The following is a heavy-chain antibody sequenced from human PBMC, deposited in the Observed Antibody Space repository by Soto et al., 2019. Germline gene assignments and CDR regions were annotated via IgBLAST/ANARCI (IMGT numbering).Heavy chain of an antibody. Sequence: PSETLSLTCTVSGGSISSYHWSWIRQPPGKGLEWIGYIYYSGSTNYNPSLKSRVTISVDTSKNQFSLKLSSVTAADTAVYYCARETGYCSGGSCYPNWFDPWGQGTLVTVSS. J-gene: IGHJ5*02. V-gene: IGHV4-59*01. CDR2: IYYSGST. D-gene: IGHD2-15*01. CDR1: GGSISSYH. CDR3: ARETGYCSGGSCYPNWFDP.